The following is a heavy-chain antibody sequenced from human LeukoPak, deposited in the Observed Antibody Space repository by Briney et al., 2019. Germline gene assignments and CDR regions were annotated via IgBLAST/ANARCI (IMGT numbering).Heavy chain of an antibody. D-gene: IGHD2/OR15-2a*01. CDR1: GFTFRNFV. CDR2: ITGSGDNT. CDR3: AKGLSMDV. V-gene: IGHV3-23*01. J-gene: IGHJ6*02. Sequence: GGSLELPCEASGFTFRNFVTKWFRQAPGKGLEWVSGITGSGDNTYYADSVKGRFIISKDNSKNILYLQMNSLRVEDTAVYYCAKGLSMDVWGQGTTVTVSS.